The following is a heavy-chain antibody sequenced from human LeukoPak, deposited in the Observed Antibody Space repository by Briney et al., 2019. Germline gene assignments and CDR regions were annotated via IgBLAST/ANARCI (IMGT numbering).Heavy chain of an antibody. Sequence: PGGPLRLSCAASGFTVSSNYMSWVRQAPGKGLEWVSVIYSGGSTYYADSVKGRFTISRDNSKNTLYLQMNSLRAEDTAVYYCARDRGEGDYEIFDYWGQGTLVTVSS. CDR1: GFTVSSNY. D-gene: IGHD4-17*01. J-gene: IGHJ4*02. CDR3: ARDRGEGDYEIFDY. V-gene: IGHV3-66*01. CDR2: IYSGGST.